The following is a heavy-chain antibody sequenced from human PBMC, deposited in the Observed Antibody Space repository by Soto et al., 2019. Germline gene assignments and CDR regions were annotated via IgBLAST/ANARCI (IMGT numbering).Heavy chain of an antibody. CDR2: INPIFGTV. J-gene: IGHJ6*02. CDR1: GGTFRTYA. CDR3: AKGAVAGTPTSYYYYGMDV. Sequence: QVQLLQSGAEVKKPGSSVRVSCEASGGTFRTYAISWVRQAPGQGLEWMGEINPIFGTVNYAQKCQGSVTITADESTTTVYMDLRSLRSEDTAVYYCAKGAVAGTPTSYYYYGMDVWGQGTTVTVSS. D-gene: IGHD6-19*01. V-gene: IGHV1-69*12.